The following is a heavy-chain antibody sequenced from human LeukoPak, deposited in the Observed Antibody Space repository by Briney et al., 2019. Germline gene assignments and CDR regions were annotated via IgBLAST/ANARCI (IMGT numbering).Heavy chain of an antibody. Sequence: GGSLRLSCTASGFTFGDYAMSWVRQAPGKGLEWVGFIRSKAYGGATEYAASVKGRFTISRDDSKSIAYLQMNSLKTEDTAVYYCTRARSQRITMVRGVPYDYWGQGTLVTVSS. CDR3: TRARSQRITMVRGVPYDY. CDR1: GFTFGDYA. CDR2: IRSKAYGGAT. D-gene: IGHD3-10*01. V-gene: IGHV3-49*04. J-gene: IGHJ4*02.